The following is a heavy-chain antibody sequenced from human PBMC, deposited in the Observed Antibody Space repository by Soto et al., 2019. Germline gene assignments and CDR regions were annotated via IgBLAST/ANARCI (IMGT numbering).Heavy chain of an antibody. D-gene: IGHD5-12*01. V-gene: IGHV4-34*01. CDR2: INHSGST. Sequence: PSETLSLTCGVYGGSFSSYYWSWIHQPQGKGLEWIGEINHSGSTNYNPSLKSRVSISVDTSKNQFSLKLSSVTAADTAVYYCARGRGGYNKYYYYGMDVWGQGTTVTVSS. J-gene: IGHJ6*02. CDR1: GGSFSSYY. CDR3: ARGRGGYNKYYYYGMDV.